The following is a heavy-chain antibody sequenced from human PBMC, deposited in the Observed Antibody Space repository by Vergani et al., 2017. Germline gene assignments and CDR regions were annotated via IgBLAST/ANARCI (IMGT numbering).Heavy chain of an antibody. Sequence: QLQLQESGPGLVKPSETLSLTCTVSGGSISSSSYYWGWIRQPPGKGLEWIGSIYYSGSTYYNPSLKSRVTISVDTSKNQFSLKLSSVTAADTAVYYCASLWFGELSAHNWFDPWGQGTLVTVSS. CDR3: ASLWFGELSAHNWFDP. CDR1: GGSISSSSYY. V-gene: IGHV4-39*01. CDR2: IYYSGST. J-gene: IGHJ5*02. D-gene: IGHD3-10*01.